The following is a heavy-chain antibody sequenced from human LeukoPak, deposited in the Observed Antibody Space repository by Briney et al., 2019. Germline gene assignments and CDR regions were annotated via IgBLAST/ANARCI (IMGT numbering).Heavy chain of an antibody. J-gene: IGHJ1*01. CDR2: INPDGRDT. CDR3: TSWGDTTAEYFQR. D-gene: IGHD2-21*02. CDR1: GFTFSTFG. Sequence: GGSLRLSCAASGFTFSTFGMHWVRQAPGKGLEWVAHINPDGRDTYYVDSVKGRFTISRDNAQNSMYLQMNSLRVEDTAVYYCTSWGDTTAEYFQRWGQGTLVTVSS. V-gene: IGHV3-7*01.